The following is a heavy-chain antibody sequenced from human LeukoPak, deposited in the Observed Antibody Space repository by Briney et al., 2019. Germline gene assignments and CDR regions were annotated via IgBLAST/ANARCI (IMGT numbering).Heavy chain of an antibody. D-gene: IGHD3-10*01. Sequence: SETLSLTCAVYGVSFSGYYWSWIRQPPGQGLEWIGEINHSGSTNYNPSLKSRVTISVDTSKNQFSLKLSSVTAADTAVYYCARGKPARGSGRSSFDYWGQGTLVTVSS. CDR1: GVSFSGYY. CDR2: INHSGST. CDR3: ARGKPARGSGRSSFDY. V-gene: IGHV4-34*01. J-gene: IGHJ4*02.